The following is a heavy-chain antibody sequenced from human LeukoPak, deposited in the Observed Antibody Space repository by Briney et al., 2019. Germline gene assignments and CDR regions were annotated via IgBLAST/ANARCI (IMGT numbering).Heavy chain of an antibody. J-gene: IGHJ3*02. D-gene: IGHD5-12*01. CDR2: IIPIFGTA. CDR1: GGTFSSYA. Sequence: ASVKVSCKASGGTFSSYAISWVGQAPGQGREGRGGIIPIFGTANYAQKFQGRVTITSEESRSKAYMELSRRRSEDTAVYYCARVPNIVATHAFDIWGQGTMVTVSS. V-gene: IGHV1-69*13. CDR3: ARVPNIVATHAFDI.